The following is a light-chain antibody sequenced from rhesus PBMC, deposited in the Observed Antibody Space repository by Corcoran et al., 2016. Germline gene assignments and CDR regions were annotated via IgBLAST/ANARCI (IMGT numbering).Light chain of an antibody. J-gene: IGKJ4*01. Sequence: DIQMTPSPSSLSASVGDTVTITCQASQGISKYLAWYQQKPGKAPKLLIYDASTLQIGVPSRLSGSGAGTEFTLTISSLQPEDFATYYCQQHNSYPRTCGGGTKGELK. V-gene: IGKV1-25*01. CDR3: QQHNSYPRT. CDR1: QGISKY. CDR2: DAS.